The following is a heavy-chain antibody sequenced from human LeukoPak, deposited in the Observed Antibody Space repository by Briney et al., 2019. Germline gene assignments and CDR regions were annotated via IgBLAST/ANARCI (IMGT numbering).Heavy chain of an antibody. CDR1: GFTFSSYW. CDR2: INSDGSST. J-gene: IGHJ4*02. Sequence: GGSLRLSCAASGFTFSSYWMHWVRQAPGKGLVWVSRINSDGSSTSYADSVKGRFTISRENAKNTLHLQMNSLRAEDTAVYYCAENYYDSSGYFGYWGQGTLVTVSS. V-gene: IGHV3-74*01. D-gene: IGHD3-22*01. CDR3: AENYYDSSGYFGY.